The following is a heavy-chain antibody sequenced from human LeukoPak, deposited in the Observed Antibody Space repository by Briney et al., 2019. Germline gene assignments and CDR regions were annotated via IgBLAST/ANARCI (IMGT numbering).Heavy chain of an antibody. V-gene: IGHV3-30*18. Sequence: GGSLRLSCAASGFIFSSYGMHWVRQAPGKGLEWVAVISYDGGNISYTDSVKGRFTISRDNSKNTLYLQMNSLRAEDTAVYYCAKSGQLWPREYDYWGQGTLVTVSS. J-gene: IGHJ4*02. D-gene: IGHD5-18*01. CDR3: AKSGQLWPREYDY. CDR2: ISYDGGNI. CDR1: GFIFSSYG.